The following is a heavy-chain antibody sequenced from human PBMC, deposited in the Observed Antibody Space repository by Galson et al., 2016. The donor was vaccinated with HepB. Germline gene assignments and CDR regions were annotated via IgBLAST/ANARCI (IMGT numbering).Heavy chain of an antibody. V-gene: IGHV3-74*01. CDR3: ATGLGDYGDPFEY. CDR1: GITFSSCW. D-gene: IGHD4/OR15-4a*01. Sequence: SLRLSCAASGITFSSCWMHWVRQVPGKGLVWVSRIKGDGTDMFYADSVRGRFTISRDSAKNTLYLQMSSLRVDDTSVYYCATGLGDYGDPFEYWGQGTLVTVSS. J-gene: IGHJ4*02. CDR2: IKGDGTDM.